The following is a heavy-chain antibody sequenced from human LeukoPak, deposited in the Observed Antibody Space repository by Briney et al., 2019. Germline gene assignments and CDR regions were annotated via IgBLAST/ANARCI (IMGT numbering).Heavy chain of an antibody. CDR2: IKQDGSEK. D-gene: IGHD3-22*01. CDR3: ARVGYYYDSSGPYYFDY. Sequence: QPGGSLRLSCAASGFTFSSYWMSWVRQAPGKGLEWVANIKQDGSEKHYVDSVKGRFTISRDNAKNSLYLQMNSLRAEDTAVYYCARVGYYYDSSGPYYFDYWGQGTLVTVSS. J-gene: IGHJ4*02. CDR1: GFTFSSYW. V-gene: IGHV3-7*01.